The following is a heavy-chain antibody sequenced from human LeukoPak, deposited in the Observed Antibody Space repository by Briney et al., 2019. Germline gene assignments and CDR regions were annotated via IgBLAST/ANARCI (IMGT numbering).Heavy chain of an antibody. CDR3: ARTYIVATSNFDY. J-gene: IGHJ4*02. D-gene: IGHD5-12*01. V-gene: IGHV1-46*01. CDR1: GYSFTSYY. Sequence: ASVKVSCKAFGYSFTSYYIHWVRQAPGQGLEWMGIINPSGGTTTYAQKCQGRFTMNRDTSTSTVYMELSSLRSEDTAVYYCARTYIVATSNFDYWGQGTLVTVSS. CDR2: INPSGGTT.